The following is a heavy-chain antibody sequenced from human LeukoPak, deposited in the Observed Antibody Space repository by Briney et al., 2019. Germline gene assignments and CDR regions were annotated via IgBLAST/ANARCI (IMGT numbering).Heavy chain of an antibody. D-gene: IGHD4-17*01. Sequence: GGSLRLSCAASGFTFSSYSMNWVRQTPGKGLEWVSSISSSSCYIYYADSVKGRFTISRDNAKNSLYLQMNSLRAEDTAVYYCARDDYGDSYFDYWGQGTLVTVSS. CDR1: GFTFSSYS. V-gene: IGHV3-21*01. CDR2: ISSSSCYI. CDR3: ARDDYGDSYFDY. J-gene: IGHJ4*02.